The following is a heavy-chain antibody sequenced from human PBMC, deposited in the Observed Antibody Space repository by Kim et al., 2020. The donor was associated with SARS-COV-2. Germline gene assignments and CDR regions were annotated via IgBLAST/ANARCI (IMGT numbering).Heavy chain of an antibody. J-gene: IGHJ5*02. CDR1: GFTVSSNY. CDR3: ARDHPGPPTGRTSSGWFDP. D-gene: IGHD3-9*01. V-gene: IGHV3-53*01. Sequence: GGSLRLSCAASGFTVSSNYMSWVRQAPGKGLEWVSVIYSGGSTYYADSVKGRFTISRDNSKNTLYLQMNSLRAEDMAVYYCARDHPGPPTGRTSSGWFDPWGQGTLVTVSS. CDR2: IYSGGST.